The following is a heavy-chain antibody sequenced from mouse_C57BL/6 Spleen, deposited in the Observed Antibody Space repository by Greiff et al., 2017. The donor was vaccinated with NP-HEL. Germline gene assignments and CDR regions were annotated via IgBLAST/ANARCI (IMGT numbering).Heavy chain of an antibody. Sequence: QVQLQQPGTELVKPGASVKLSCKASGYTFTSYWMRWVKQRPGQGLEWIGNINPSNGGTNYNEKFKSKATLTVDKSSSTAYMQLSSLTSEDSAVYYCARSPYDSSVAWFAYWGQGTLVTVSA. CDR1: GYTFTSYW. V-gene: IGHV1-53*01. J-gene: IGHJ3*01. CDR2: INPSNGGT. CDR3: ARSPYDSSVAWFAY. D-gene: IGHD3-2*02.